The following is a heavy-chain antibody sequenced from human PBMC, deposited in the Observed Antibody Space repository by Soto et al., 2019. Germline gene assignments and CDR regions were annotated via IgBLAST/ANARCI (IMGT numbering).Heavy chain of an antibody. V-gene: IGHV1-3*01. CDR1: GYTFTSYA. CDR3: ARDGTPNYDFWSGYYTDY. D-gene: IGHD3-3*01. J-gene: IGHJ4*02. CDR2: INAGNGNT. Sequence: ASVKVSCKASGYTFTSYAMHWVRLAPGQRLEWMGWINAGNGNTKYSQKFQGRVTITRDTSASTAYMELSSLRSEDTAVYYCARDGTPNYDFWSGYYTDYWGQGTLVTVSS.